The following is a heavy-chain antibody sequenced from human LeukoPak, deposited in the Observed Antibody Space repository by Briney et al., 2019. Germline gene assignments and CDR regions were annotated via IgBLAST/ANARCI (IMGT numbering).Heavy chain of an antibody. D-gene: IGHD5-24*01. V-gene: IGHV3-33*01. CDR3: ARERDGYNFDY. CDR1: GFTFSSYG. Sequence: GGSLRLSCAASGFTFSSYGMHWVRHAPGKGLEWVAVIWYDGSNKYYADSVKGRFIISRDNSKNTLYLQMNSLRAEDTAVYYCARERDGYNFDYWGQGTLVTVSS. CDR2: IWYDGSNK. J-gene: IGHJ4*02.